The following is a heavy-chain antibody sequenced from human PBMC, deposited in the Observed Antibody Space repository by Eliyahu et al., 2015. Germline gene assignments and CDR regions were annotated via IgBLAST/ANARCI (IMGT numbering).Heavy chain of an antibody. CDR3: AXVYRSSWLGHDAFDI. CDR2: GGT. D-gene: IGHD6-13*01. Sequence: GGTNYIQRFQGRVTMTRDTSISTAYMELSRLXSDDTAVYYCAXVYRSSWLGHDAFDIWGQGTMVTVSS. V-gene: IGHV1-2*02. J-gene: IGHJ3*02.